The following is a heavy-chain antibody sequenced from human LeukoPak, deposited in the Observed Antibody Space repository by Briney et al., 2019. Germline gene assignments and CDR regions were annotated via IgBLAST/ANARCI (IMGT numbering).Heavy chain of an antibody. CDR3: AKDGVYSNYGY. CDR1: GFTFSSYA. Sequence: GGSLRLSCAASGFTFSSYAMSWVRQAPGKGLEWISAISGSGGSTYYADSVKGRFTISRDNSKNTLYLQMNSLRAEDTAVYYCAKDGVYSNYGYWGQGTLVTVSS. D-gene: IGHD4-11*01. V-gene: IGHV3-23*01. CDR2: ISGSGGST. J-gene: IGHJ4*02.